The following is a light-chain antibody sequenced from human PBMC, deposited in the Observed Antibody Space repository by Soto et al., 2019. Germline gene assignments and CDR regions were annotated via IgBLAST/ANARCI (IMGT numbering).Light chain of an antibody. CDR2: AAS. Sequence: DIQMTQSPSSLSASVGDRVTITCRASQSISSYLHWYQQKPGKAPKLLIYAASSLQSGVPSRFSGSGSGTDFTLTISSLQPEDFATYYCQHSYSTPRTFGQGTKLEIK. CDR1: QSISSY. V-gene: IGKV1-39*01. J-gene: IGKJ2*01. CDR3: QHSYSTPRT.